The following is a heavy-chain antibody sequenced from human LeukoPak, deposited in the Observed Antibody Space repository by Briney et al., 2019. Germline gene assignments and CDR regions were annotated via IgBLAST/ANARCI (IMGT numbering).Heavy chain of an antibody. V-gene: IGHV3-23*01. D-gene: IGHD1-26*01. CDR2: ISGSGERT. J-gene: IGHJ4*02. CDR3: VSQSYSGSDNYYFHY. CDR1: GFMFSTYA. Sequence: QPGGSLRLSCVTSGFMFSTYAMSWLRQAPGKGLEWVSIISGSGERTYYADSVKGRFTVSRDNSKNTLYLQMKSLRAEDTAVYYCVSQSYSGSDNYYFHYWGQGTLVAVSS.